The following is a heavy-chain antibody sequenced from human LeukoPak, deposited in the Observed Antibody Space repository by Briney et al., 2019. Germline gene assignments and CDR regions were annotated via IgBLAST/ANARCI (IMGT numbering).Heavy chain of an antibody. D-gene: IGHD3-22*01. CDR2: ISWNSGSI. Sequence: GGSLRLSCAASGFTFDDYAMHWVRQAPGKGLEWVSGISWNSGSIGYADSVKGRFTISRDSAKNSLYLQMNSLRAEDTALYYCAKGSSGYFPIDYWGQGTLVTVSS. V-gene: IGHV3-9*01. CDR3: AKGSSGYFPIDY. J-gene: IGHJ4*02. CDR1: GFTFDDYA.